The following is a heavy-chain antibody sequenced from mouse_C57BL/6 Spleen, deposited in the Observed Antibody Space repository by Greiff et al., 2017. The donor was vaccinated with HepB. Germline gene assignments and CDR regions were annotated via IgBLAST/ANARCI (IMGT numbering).Heavy chain of an antibody. V-gene: IGHV14-4*01. Sequence: EVQLQQSGAELVRPGASVKLSCTASGFNIKDDYMHWVKQRPEQGLEWIGWIDPENGDTEYASKFQGKATITADTSSNTAYLQLSSLTSEDTAVYYCTTGAYHDWLAYWGQGTLVTVSA. CDR1: GFNIKDDY. D-gene: IGHD2-4*01. J-gene: IGHJ3*01. CDR2: IDPENGDT. CDR3: TTGAYHDWLAY.